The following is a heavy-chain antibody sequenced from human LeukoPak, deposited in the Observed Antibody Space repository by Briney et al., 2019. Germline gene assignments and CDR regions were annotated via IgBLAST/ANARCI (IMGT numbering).Heavy chain of an antibody. J-gene: IGHJ4*02. CDR3: ARGHARRGRGYYDSSGALDY. Sequence: GGSLRLSCAASGFTFSDYSMSWIRQAPGKGLEWVSYISSSGSTIYYADSVKGRFTISRDNAKNSLYLQMNSLRAEDTAVYYCARGHARRGRGYYDSSGALDYWGQGTLVTVSS. D-gene: IGHD3-22*01. CDR1: GFTFSDYS. CDR2: ISSSGSTI. V-gene: IGHV3-11*01.